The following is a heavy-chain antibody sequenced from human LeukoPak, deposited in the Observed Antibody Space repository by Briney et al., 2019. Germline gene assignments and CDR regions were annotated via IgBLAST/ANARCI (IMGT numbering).Heavy chain of an antibody. CDR1: GYTFTSYD. D-gene: IGHD1-14*01. J-gene: IGHJ6*03. Sequence: ASVKVSCKASGYTFTSYDINWVRQATAQALEWMGWMNPNSGNTGYAQKFQGRVTITRNTSISTAYMELSSLRSEDTAVYYCARVWGTYVPKAAYYYYYMDVWGKGTTVTVSS. CDR2: MNPNSGNT. CDR3: ARVWGTYVPKAAYYYYYMDV. V-gene: IGHV1-8*03.